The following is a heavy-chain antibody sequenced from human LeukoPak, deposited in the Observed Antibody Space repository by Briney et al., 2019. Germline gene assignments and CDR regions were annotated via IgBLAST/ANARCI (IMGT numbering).Heavy chain of an antibody. D-gene: IGHD2-2*01. CDR3: ARVPAAHSAADY. CDR1: GFTFSSYA. Sequence: GGSLRLSCAASGFTFSSYAMHWVRQAPGKGLEWVAVISYDGSNKYYADSVKGRFTISRDNSKNTLYLQMNSLRAEDTAVYYCARVPAAHSAADYWGQGTLVTVSS. CDR2: ISYDGSNK. V-gene: IGHV3-30-3*01. J-gene: IGHJ4*02.